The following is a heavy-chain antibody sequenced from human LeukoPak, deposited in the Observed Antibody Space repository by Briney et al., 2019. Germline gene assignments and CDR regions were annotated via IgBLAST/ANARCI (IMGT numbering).Heavy chain of an antibody. J-gene: IGHJ4*02. Sequence: GGSLRLSCAASGFTFRSFWMSWVRQAPGKGLEWVANMNQDGSAGYFVDSVKGRFTISRDNAMTSLYLHMDSLRAEDTGIYFCARGSHDISGYRYFFDYWGQGTLVTVSS. V-gene: IGHV3-7*01. CDR1: GFTFRSFW. CDR3: ARGSHDISGYRYFFDY. CDR2: MNQDGSAG. D-gene: IGHD3-22*01.